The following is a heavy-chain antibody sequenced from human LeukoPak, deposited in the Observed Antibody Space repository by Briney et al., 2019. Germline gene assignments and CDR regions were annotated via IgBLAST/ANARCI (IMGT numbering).Heavy chain of an antibody. CDR2: ISYSGST. CDR3: ARDRALYDILTGYWFGAFDI. J-gene: IGHJ3*02. Sequence: SETLSLTCTVSGGSISSGGYYWSWIRQHPGKGLEWIGYISYSGSTYYNPSLKSRVTISVDTSKNQFSLKLSSVTAADTAVYYCARDRALYDILTGYWFGAFDIWGQGTMVTVSS. V-gene: IGHV4-31*03. D-gene: IGHD3-9*01. CDR1: GGSISSGGYY.